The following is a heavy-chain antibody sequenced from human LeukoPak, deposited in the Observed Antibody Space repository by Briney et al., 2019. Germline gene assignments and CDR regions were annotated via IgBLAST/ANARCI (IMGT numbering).Heavy chain of an antibody. V-gene: IGHV3-30*18. J-gene: IGHJ4*02. CDR3: AKGLGTGSVLARPLHY. CDR2: ISSDGYRT. Sequence: PGRSLRLSCAASGFPFSTYDMHWVRQAPDKGLQWVAVISSDGYRTDYPDSVRGRLTISRDNFKNTVDLQMISVTAEDTAMYFCAKGLGTGSVLARPLHYWGQGTLVTVSS. CDR1: GFPFSTYD. D-gene: IGHD3-10*01.